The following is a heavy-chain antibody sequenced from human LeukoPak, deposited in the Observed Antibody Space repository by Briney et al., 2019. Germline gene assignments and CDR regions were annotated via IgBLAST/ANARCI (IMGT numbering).Heavy chain of an antibody. D-gene: IGHD6-19*01. Sequence: GGSLRLSCAASGFTFSSYEMNWVRQAPGKGLEWVSYISSSGSTIYYADSVKGQFTISRDNAKNSLYLQMNSLRAEDTAVYYCVRDIAVAANHDSWGQGTLVTVSS. CDR2: ISSSGSTI. CDR1: GFTFSSYE. CDR3: VRDIAVAANHDS. V-gene: IGHV3-48*03. J-gene: IGHJ4*02.